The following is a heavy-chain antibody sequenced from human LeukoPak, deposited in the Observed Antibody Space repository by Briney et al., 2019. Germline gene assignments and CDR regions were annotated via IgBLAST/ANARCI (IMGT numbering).Heavy chain of an antibody. V-gene: IGHV3-7*03. CDR3: ARDISGARGNFDY. CDR2: MKQDGSQK. J-gene: IGHJ4*02. Sequence: PGGSLRLSCAASGFTFSDYYMTWVRQAPGKGLEWVANMKQDGSQKYYVDSVKGRFTISRDNAKNSLYLEMNSLRAEDTAVYYCARDISGARGNFDYWGQGTLVTVSS. D-gene: IGHD6-19*01. CDR1: GFTFSDYY.